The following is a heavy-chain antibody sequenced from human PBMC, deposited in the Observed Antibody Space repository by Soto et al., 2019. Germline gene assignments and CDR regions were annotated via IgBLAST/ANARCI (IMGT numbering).Heavy chain of an antibody. D-gene: IGHD5-12*01. Sequence: GESVKICCKGSGYSFATYWIGWVRQMPGKGPEWMGTIYPGDSDTRYSPSFQGQVTISVDKSINAAYLQWSSLKASDTAMYFCSTRGDSYEYFHFRCQGPLVTVSS. CDR2: IYPGDSDT. CDR3: STRGDSYEYFHF. CDR1: GYSFATYW. V-gene: IGHV5-51*01. J-gene: IGHJ4*02.